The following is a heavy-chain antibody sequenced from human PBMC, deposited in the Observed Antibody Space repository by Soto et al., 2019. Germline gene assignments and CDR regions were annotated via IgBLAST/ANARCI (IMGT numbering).Heavy chain of an antibody. Sequence: LSLTCSVSGVSISSYFWSWIRQAPGRGLEWIGYTYHRGSTNYSPSLKSRVAISLDTSENQFSLKVNSVTAADTAVYYCARIGGYHGPLDYWGQGTPVTVSS. V-gene: IGHV4-59*01. D-gene: IGHD6-25*01. CDR1: GVSISSYF. CDR2: TYHRGST. J-gene: IGHJ4*02. CDR3: ARIGGYHGPLDY.